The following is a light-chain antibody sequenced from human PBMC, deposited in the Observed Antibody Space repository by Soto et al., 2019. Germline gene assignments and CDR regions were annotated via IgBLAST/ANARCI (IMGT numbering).Light chain of an antibody. CDR1: SSDVGAYHS. V-gene: IGLV2-14*03. J-gene: IGLJ3*02. CDR3: SSFTDTGTVM. CDR2: DVS. Sequence: QSALTQPASVSGSPGQSFTISCTGTSSDVGAYHSVSWYQQHPGKAPKLIIFDVSNRPSGVSNRFSGSKSGNTASLPISGLQAEDEADYYCSSFTDTGTVMFGGGTKLTVL.